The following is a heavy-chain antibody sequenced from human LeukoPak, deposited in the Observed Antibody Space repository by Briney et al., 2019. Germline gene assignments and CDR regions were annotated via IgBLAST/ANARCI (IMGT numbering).Heavy chain of an antibody. J-gene: IGHJ4*02. CDR3: ANYDRLFRGFEY. CDR2: INHSGST. V-gene: IGHV4-34*01. D-gene: IGHD2-21*01. Sequence: SSETLSLTCAVYGGSFSGYYWSWIRQPPGKGLEWIGEINHSGSTNYNPSLKSRVTISVDTSKNQFSLKLSSVTAADTAVYYCANYDRLFRGFEYWGQGTLVTVSS. CDR1: GGSFSGYY.